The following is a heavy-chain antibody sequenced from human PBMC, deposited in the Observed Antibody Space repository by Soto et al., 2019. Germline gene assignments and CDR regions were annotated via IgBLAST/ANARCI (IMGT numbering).Heavy chain of an antibody. J-gene: IGHJ4*02. CDR3: ARGYCSSTSCYHFDY. Sequence: PSETLSLTCTVSGGSISSYYWSWIRQPPGKGLEWIGYIYYSGSTNYNPSLKSRVTISVDTSKNQFSLKLSSVTAADTAVYYCARGYCSSTSCYHFDYWGQGTLVTVSS. CDR1: GGSISSYY. V-gene: IGHV4-59*08. CDR2: IYYSGST. D-gene: IGHD2-2*01.